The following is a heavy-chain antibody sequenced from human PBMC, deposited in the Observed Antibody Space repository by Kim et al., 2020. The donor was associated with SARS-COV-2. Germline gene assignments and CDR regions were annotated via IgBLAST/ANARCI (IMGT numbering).Heavy chain of an antibody. CDR1: GFTFSSYS. CDR3: ARGYMTTVTNSQQFDY. CDR2: ISSNSSTI. Sequence: GGSLRLSCAASGFTFSSYSMNWVRQAPGKGLEWVADISSNSSTIYYADSVKGRFTISRDNAKNTLYLQMNSLRDEDTAVYYCARGYMTTVTNSQQFDYWGQGTLVTVSS. J-gene: IGHJ4*02. V-gene: IGHV3-48*02. D-gene: IGHD4-17*01.